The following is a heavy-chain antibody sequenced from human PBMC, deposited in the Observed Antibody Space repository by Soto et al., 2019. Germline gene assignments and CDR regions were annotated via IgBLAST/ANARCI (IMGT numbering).Heavy chain of an antibody. CDR2: IWHHGGNE. J-gene: IGHJ6*02. Sequence: QMQLEESGGGVVQPGRSLRLSCVASGFTFSHYGMHWVRQAPGKGLEWVAVIWHHGGNEYYADSVKGRFTISRDNARNTLYLQMDSLRGEDTGVYYCVSDETQLERRPSYGKDVWGRGTTVIVSS. CDR1: GFTFSHYG. D-gene: IGHD1-1*01. V-gene: IGHV3-33*01. CDR3: VSDETQLERRPSYGKDV.